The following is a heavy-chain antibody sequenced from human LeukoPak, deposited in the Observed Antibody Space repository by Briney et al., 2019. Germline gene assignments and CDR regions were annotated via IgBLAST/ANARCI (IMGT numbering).Heavy chain of an antibody. CDR2: IYFSGSS. J-gene: IGHJ4*02. Sequence: SETLSLTCTVSGDSMNNYYWTWIRQSPGKALEWIGHIYFSGSSNYNPSLKSRITISLDTSKNRFSLKLSSVTAADTAVYYCARTRGGTYWYYFDYWGQGTLVTVSS. CDR1: GDSMNNYY. D-gene: IGHD1-26*01. CDR3: ARTRGGTYWYYFDY. V-gene: IGHV4-59*01.